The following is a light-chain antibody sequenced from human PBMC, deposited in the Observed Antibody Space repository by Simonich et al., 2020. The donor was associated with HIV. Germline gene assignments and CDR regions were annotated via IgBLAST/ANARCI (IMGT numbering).Light chain of an antibody. CDR3: QSYDSSLSGRVV. CDR1: SSNIGAGYD. J-gene: IGLJ2*01. CDR2: GNS. Sequence: QSVLTQPPSVSGSPGQRVTISCPGRSSNIGAGYDVHWYQQLPGTAPKLLIYGNSNRPSGVPDRFAGSKSGTSASLPITGLQAEDEADYYCQSYDSSLSGRVVFGGGTKLTVL. V-gene: IGLV1-40*01.